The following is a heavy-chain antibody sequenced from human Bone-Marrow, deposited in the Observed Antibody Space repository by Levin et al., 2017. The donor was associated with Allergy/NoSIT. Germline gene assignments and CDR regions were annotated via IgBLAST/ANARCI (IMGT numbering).Heavy chain of an antibody. CDR1: GYTFPSYW. CDR2: IYPDDSDT. V-gene: IGHV5-51*01. Sequence: GESLKISCRGSGYTFPSYWIGWVRQKAGKGLEWMGIIYPDDSDTTYSPSFQGQVTISVDQSSKTAYLQLSSLKASDTAIYYCARHRSTDASYFDYWGQGTLVTVSS. D-gene: IGHD2-2*01. J-gene: IGHJ4*02. CDR3: ARHRSTDASYFDY.